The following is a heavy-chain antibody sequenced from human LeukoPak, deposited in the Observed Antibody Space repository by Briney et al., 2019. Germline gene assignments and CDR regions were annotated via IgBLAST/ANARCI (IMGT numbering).Heavy chain of an antibody. Sequence: SETLFLTCTVSGGSISSSHCNWIRQPPGKGLEWIGYISYNGGANYNPSLKSRVTMSVDTSKNQFSLKLTSVTAADTAVYYCTTGDIYLDYWGPGTLVTVSS. CDR1: GGSISSSH. J-gene: IGHJ4*02. CDR2: ISYNGGA. CDR3: TTGDIYLDY. V-gene: IGHV4-59*01.